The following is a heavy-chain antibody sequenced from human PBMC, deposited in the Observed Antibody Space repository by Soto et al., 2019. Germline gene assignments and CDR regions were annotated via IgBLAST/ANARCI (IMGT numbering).Heavy chain of an antibody. J-gene: IGHJ4*02. CDR3: ARDERGYSGYDYEFDY. CDR2: INPNSGGT. D-gene: IGHD5-12*01. V-gene: IGHV1-2*02. CDR1: GYTFTGYY. Sequence: GASVKVSCKASGYTFTGYYMHWVRQAPGQGLEWMGWINPNSGGTNYAQKFQGRVTMTRDTSISTAYMELSRLSSDDTAVYYCARDERGYSGYDYEFDYWGQGTLVTVSS.